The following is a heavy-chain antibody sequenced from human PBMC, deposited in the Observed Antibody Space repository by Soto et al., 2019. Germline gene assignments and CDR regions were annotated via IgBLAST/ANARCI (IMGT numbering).Heavy chain of an antibody. V-gene: IGHV1-3*01. CDR3: ARGVENIVVVLDVFGDYGPEV. CDR1: GYSFTSYA. Sequence: ASVKVSCKASGYSFTSYAIYWVRQAPGQRLEWMGWINAGNGNTKYSQKFQGRVTITSDTSASTAYMGLSSLRSEDTAVYFCARGVENIVVVLDVFGDYGPEVWG. D-gene: IGHD2-2*01. CDR2: INAGNGNT. J-gene: IGHJ6*02.